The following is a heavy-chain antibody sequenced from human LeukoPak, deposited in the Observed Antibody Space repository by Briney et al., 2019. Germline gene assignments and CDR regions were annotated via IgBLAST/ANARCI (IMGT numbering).Heavy chain of an antibody. D-gene: IGHD6-19*01. Sequence: KTSEPLSLTCTVSGGPISSYYWNWIRQPPGKGLEWIGYIYYSGSTNYNPSLKSRVTISVDTSKNQFSLKLSSVTAADTAVYYCARGGWYPESFQHWGQGALVTVSS. J-gene: IGHJ1*01. V-gene: IGHV4-59*01. CDR2: IYYSGST. CDR3: ARGGWYPESFQH. CDR1: GGPISSYY.